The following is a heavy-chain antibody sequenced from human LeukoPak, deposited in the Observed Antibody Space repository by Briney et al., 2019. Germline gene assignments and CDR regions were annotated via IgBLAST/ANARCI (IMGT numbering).Heavy chain of an antibody. V-gene: IGHV4-39*01. D-gene: IGHD4-23*01. J-gene: IGHJ4*02. CDR3: ARRGNTGRSFDY. Sequence: PSETLSLTCTVSGGSISSNTYYWGWIRQPPGKGPEWIGSIYYGGSTYYNPSLKSRVTISVDTSKNQFSLKLSSVTAADTAVYYCARRGNTGRSFDYWGQGTLVTVSS. CDR1: GGSISSNTYY. CDR2: IYYGGST.